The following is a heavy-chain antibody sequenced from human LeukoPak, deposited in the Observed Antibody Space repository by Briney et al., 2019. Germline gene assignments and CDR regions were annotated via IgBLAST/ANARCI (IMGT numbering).Heavy chain of an antibody. CDR1: GYTFTDYY. CDR3: ARGPNYYGSGRSWFAP. CDR2: INPNSGGT. Sequence: GASVKVSCKASGYTFTDYYIHWVRQAPGQGLEWVGWINPNSGGTNYAQKFQGRVTMSRDTSITTAYMELSRLRSDDTAVYYCARGPNYYGSGRSWFAPWGQGSQVTVSS. V-gene: IGHV1-2*02. D-gene: IGHD3-10*01. J-gene: IGHJ5*02.